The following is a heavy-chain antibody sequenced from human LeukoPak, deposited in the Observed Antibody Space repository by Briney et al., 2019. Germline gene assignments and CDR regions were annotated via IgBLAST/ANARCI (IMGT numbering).Heavy chain of an antibody. J-gene: IGHJ4*02. CDR2: IYTSGST. D-gene: IGHD6-19*01. V-gene: IGHV4-61*02. CDR3: ARDTGSGWSIDY. Sequence: PSETLSLTCTVSGGSISSGSYYWSWIRQPAGKGLEWIGRIYTSGSTNYNPSLKSRVTISVDTSKNQFSLKLRSVTAADTAVYYCARDTGSGWSIDYWGQGTLVTVSS. CDR1: GGSISSGSYY.